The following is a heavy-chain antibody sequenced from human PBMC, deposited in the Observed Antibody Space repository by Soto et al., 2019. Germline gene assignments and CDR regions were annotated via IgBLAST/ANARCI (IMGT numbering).Heavy chain of an antibody. J-gene: IGHJ4*02. Sequence: EVQLVESGGGLVQPGGSLRLSCAASGFTFSANWMSWVGQAPGKGLEWVASINQDGSDRRYVDSMRGRFTVSRDNTKNSLYLQMNSLRVEDTAVYFCARLYGSVTTYDYWGQGTLATVSS. V-gene: IGHV3-7*01. CDR1: GFTFSANW. CDR3: ARLYGSVTTYDY. D-gene: IGHD6-19*01. CDR2: INQDGSDR.